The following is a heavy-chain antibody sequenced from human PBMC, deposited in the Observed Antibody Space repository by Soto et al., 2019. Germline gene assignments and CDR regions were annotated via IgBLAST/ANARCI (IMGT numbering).Heavy chain of an antibody. Sequence: GESLKISCKGSGYSFTSYWISWVRQMPGKGLEWMGRIDPSDSYTNYSPSFQGHVTISADKSISTAYLQWSSLKASDTAMYYCASRYYYDSSGYYSGDAFDIWGQGTMGTV. D-gene: IGHD3-22*01. V-gene: IGHV5-10-1*01. CDR3: ASRYYYDSSGYYSGDAFDI. CDR2: IDPSDSYT. CDR1: GYSFTSYW. J-gene: IGHJ3*02.